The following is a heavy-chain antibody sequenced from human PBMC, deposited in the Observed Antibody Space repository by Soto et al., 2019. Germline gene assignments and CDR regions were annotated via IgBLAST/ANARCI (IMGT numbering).Heavy chain of an antibody. J-gene: IGHJ4*02. Sequence: EVQLVESGGGLVQPGRSLRLSCAASGFTFDDYAMHWVRQAPGQGLEWVSGISWNSGSIGYADSVKGRFTISRDNAKNSLYLQINSLRPEDTALYYCAKDRGRYDYGAYFDYWGQGILVTVSS. CDR1: GFTFDDYA. CDR2: ISWNSGSI. CDR3: AKDRGRYDYGAYFDY. V-gene: IGHV3-9*01. D-gene: IGHD4-17*01.